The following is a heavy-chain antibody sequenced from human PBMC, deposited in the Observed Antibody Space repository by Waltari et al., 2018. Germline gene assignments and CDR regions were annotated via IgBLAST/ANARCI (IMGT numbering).Heavy chain of an antibody. CDR2: INPRGTT. V-gene: IGHV4-34*01. J-gene: IGHJ5*02. CDR1: GGSFTFFY. CDR3: ARADRGPRSGSSATPAWGP. Sequence: QLQLQQWGAGLLKPSETLSLTCAVSGGSFTFFYWPRIRSPPGKGLEWIGEINPRGTTNYSPSLRSRVSISSDTSKNQFSLKLTSVTAADTAVYYCARADRGPRSGSSATPAWGPWGQGTLVTVSS. D-gene: IGHD1-26*01.